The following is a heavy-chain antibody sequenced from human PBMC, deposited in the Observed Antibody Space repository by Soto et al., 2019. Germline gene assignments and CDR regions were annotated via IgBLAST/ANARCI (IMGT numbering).Heavy chain of an antibody. J-gene: IGHJ4*02. D-gene: IGHD1-26*01. CDR1: GFTFSSYA. V-gene: IGHV3-23*01. CDR3: AKGPVGATGKYYFDY. CDR2: ISGSGGST. Sequence: GGSLRLSCAASGFTFSSYAMSWVRQAPGKGLEWVSAISGSGGSTYYADSVKGRFTISRDNSKNTLYLQMNSLRAEDTAVYYCAKGPVGATGKYYFDYWGQGTLVTVSS.